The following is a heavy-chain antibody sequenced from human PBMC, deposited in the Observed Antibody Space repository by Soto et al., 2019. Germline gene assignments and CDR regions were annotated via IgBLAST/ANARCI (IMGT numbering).Heavy chain of an antibody. J-gene: IGHJ6*02. CDR2: ISFDGTDK. CDR1: GFTFSSYG. CDR3: VKERYAQLWLEDYGMDV. V-gene: IGHV3-30*18. D-gene: IGHD5-18*01. Sequence: GGALRLSCAASGFTFSSYGIHWVRQAPGKGLEWVALISFDGTDKYYADSVQGRFTVSRDNFRTMVYLQMDSLRTEDTAVYHCVKERYAQLWLEDYGMDVWGQGTTVTVSS.